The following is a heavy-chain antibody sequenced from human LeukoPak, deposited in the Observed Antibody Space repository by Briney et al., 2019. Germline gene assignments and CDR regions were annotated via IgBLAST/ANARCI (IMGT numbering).Heavy chain of an antibody. CDR1: GYSISSGYY. CDR2: IYHSGST. J-gene: IGHJ5*02. CDR3: ARALDLNWFDP. Sequence: SETLSLTCTVSGYSISSGYYWGWIRQPPGKGLEWIGSIYHSGSTYYNPSLKSRVTISVDTSKNQFSLKLSPVTAADTAVYYCARALDLNWFDPWGQGTLVTVSS. D-gene: IGHD1-1*01. V-gene: IGHV4-38-2*02.